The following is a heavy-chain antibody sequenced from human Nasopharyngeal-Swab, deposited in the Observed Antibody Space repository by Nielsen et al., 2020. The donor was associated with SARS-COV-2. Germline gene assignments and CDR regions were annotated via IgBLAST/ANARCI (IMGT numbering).Heavy chain of an antibody. CDR1: GFTFSSYA. V-gene: IGHV3-23*01. CDR2: ISGSGGST. D-gene: IGHD6-6*01. J-gene: IGHJ4*02. CDR3: AKGRDIAARLIRYFDY. Sequence: GGSLRLSCAASGFTFSSYAMSWVRQAPGKGLEWVSAISGSGGSTYYADSVKGRFTISRDNSKNTLYLQMNSLRAEDTAVYYCAKGRDIAARLIRYFDYWGQGTLVTVSS.